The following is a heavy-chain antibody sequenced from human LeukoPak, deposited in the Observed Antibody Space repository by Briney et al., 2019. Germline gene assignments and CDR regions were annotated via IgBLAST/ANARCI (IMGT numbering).Heavy chain of an antibody. V-gene: IGHV3-15*01. J-gene: IGHJ3*02. CDR1: GFTFSSYS. Sequence: KAGGSLRLSCAASGFTFSSYSMNWVRQAPGKGLEWVGRIKSKTDGGTTDYAAPVKGRFTISRDDSKNTLYLQMNSLKTEDTAVYYCTTAGREFGVVIYGAFDIWGQGTMVTVSS. CDR3: TTAGREFGVVIYGAFDI. D-gene: IGHD3-3*01. CDR2: IKSKTDGGTT.